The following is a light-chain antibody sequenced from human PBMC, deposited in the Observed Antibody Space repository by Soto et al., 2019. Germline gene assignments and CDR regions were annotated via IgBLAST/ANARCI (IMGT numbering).Light chain of an antibody. V-gene: IGKV3-15*01. CDR1: QRVSSN. Sequence: EIVMTQSPATLSVSPGERATLSCRASQRVSSNLAWYQQKPGQAPRLLIYGASTRATCIPARFSGSGSGTEFTLTISSLQSEDFAVYYCQQYNNWPPWTFGQGTKVEI. CDR2: GAS. J-gene: IGKJ1*01. CDR3: QQYNNWPPWT.